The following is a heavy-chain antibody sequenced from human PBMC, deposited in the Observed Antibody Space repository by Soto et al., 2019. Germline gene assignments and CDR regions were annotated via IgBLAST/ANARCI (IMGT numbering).Heavy chain of an antibody. CDR1: GFTFSNAW. J-gene: IGHJ6*02. D-gene: IGHD2-2*03. V-gene: IGHV3-15*07. CDR3: TTDRGHGSLDHYYYYGMDV. Sequence: EVQLVESGGGLVKPGGSLRLSCAASGFTFSNAWMNWVRQAPGKGLEWVGRIKSKTDGGTTDYAAPVKGRFTISRDDSKNTLYLQMNSLKTEDTAVYYCTTDRGHGSLDHYYYYGMDVWGQGTTVTVSS. CDR2: IKSKTDGGTT.